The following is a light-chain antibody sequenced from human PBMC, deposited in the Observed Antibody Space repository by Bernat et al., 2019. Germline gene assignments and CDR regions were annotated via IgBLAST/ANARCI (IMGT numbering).Light chain of an antibody. Sequence: DIQMTQSPSSLSASLGDTVTITCRASQAISISLAWFQQRPGKSPKSLIYAASNLRSGVPSRFSGSGSWTDFTLTISSLQPEDFGIYYCQQYDSYPLTFGGGTKVDVK. CDR1: QAISIS. V-gene: IGKV1-16*01. J-gene: IGKJ4*02. CDR3: QQYDSYPLT. CDR2: AAS.